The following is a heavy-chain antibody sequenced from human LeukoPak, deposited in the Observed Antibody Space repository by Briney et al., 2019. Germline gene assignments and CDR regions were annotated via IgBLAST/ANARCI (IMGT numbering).Heavy chain of an antibody. CDR3: ARELKRGWFDP. V-gene: IGHV1-2*06. Sequence: ASVKVSCKPSGYTFTDFYIHWVRQAPGQGLEYMGRINTHNGGTVYALQFQGRLSMTRDTSISTVYMELSRLRSDDTAVYYCARELKRGWFDPWGQGTLVTVSS. J-gene: IGHJ5*02. D-gene: IGHD3-10*01. CDR1: GYTFTDFY. CDR2: INTHNGGT.